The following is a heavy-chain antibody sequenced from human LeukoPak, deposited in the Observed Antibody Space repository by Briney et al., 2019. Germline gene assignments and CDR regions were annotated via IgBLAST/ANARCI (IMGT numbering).Heavy chain of an antibody. Sequence: SETLSLTCAVYGGSFSGYYWGWIRQPPGKGLEWIGSIYYSGSTYYNPSLKSRVTISVDTSKNQFSLKLSSVTAADTAIYYCATGTGHYYYYYYMDVWGKGTTVTVSS. CDR2: IYYSGST. D-gene: IGHD1-1*01. CDR1: GGSFSGYY. CDR3: ATGTGHYYYYYYMDV. V-gene: IGHV4-39*01. J-gene: IGHJ6*03.